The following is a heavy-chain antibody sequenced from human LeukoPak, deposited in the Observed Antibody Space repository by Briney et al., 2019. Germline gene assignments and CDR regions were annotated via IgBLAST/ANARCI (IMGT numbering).Heavy chain of an antibody. D-gene: IGHD6-13*01. CDR3: ARDTTPAGYSSSWYYFDY. Sequence: GESLKISCKGSGYNFTSYWIGWVRQMPGKGLEWMGIIYPGDSDTRYSPSFQGQVTISADKSISTAYLQWSSLKAEDTAVYYCARDTTPAGYSSSWYYFDYWGQGTLVTVSS. V-gene: IGHV5-51*01. CDR2: IYPGDSDT. CDR1: GYNFTSYW. J-gene: IGHJ4*02.